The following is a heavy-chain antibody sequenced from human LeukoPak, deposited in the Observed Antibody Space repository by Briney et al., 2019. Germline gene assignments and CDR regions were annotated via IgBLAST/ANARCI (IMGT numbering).Heavy chain of an antibody. D-gene: IGHD3-22*01. CDR2: ISYDGSNK. Sequence: PGGSLRLSCAASGFTFSSYAMHWVRQAPGKGLEWVAVISYDGSNKYYADSVKGRFTISRDNSKNTLYLQMNSLRAEDTAVYYCAKDVGDSSGYHLDYWGQGTLVTVSS. CDR1: GFTFSSYA. V-gene: IGHV3-30*04. CDR3: AKDVGDSSGYHLDY. J-gene: IGHJ4*02.